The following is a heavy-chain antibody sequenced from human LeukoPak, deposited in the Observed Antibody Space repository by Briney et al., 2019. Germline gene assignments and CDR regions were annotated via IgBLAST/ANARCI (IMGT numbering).Heavy chain of an antibody. CDR1: GYTFTGYY. V-gene: IGHV1-2*02. Sequence: ASVKVSCKASGYTFTGYYMHWVRQAPGQGLEWTGWINPNSGGTNYAQKFQGRVTMTRDTSISTAYMELSRLRSDDTAVYYCARANKIAVASLFYWGQGTLVTVSS. J-gene: IGHJ4*02. CDR2: INPNSGGT. CDR3: ARANKIAVASLFY. D-gene: IGHD6-19*01.